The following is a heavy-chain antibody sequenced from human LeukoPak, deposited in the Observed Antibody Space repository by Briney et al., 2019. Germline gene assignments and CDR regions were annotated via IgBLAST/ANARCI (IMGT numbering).Heavy chain of an antibody. V-gene: IGHV1-2*06. CDR3: ARTRITLVRGNHGLGGTLEY. D-gene: IGHD3-10*01. J-gene: IGHJ4*02. Sequence: ASVKVSCKASGYTFTGYYMHWVRQAPGQGLEWMGRINPNSGGTNYAQKFQGRVTMTRDTSISTAYMELSRLRSDDTAVYDCARTRITLVRGNHGLGGTLEYWGQGTLVTVSS. CDR2: INPNSGGT. CDR1: GYTFTGYY.